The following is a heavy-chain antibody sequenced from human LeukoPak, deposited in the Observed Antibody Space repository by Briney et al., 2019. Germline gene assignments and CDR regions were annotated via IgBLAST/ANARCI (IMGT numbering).Heavy chain of an antibody. CDR1: GGSISSYY. Sequence: SETLSLTCTVSGGSISSYYWSWIRQPPGKGLEWIGYIYYSGSTNYNPSLKSRVTISVDTSKNQFSLKLSSVTAADTAVYYCARMVPTRGKYGDYLLNWFDPWGQGTLVTVSS. CDR3: ARMVPTRGKYGDYLLNWFDP. D-gene: IGHD4-17*01. V-gene: IGHV4-59*08. J-gene: IGHJ5*02. CDR2: IYYSGST.